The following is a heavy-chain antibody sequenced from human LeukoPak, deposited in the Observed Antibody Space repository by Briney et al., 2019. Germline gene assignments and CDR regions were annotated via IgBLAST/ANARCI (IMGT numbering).Heavy chain of an antibody. CDR1: GYTFTDYY. V-gene: IGHV1-2*02. CDR3: ARDRPGYSSNFDY. CDR2: INPKSGGT. D-gene: IGHD5-18*01. Sequence: ASVKVSCKASGYTFTDYYMHWVRQAPGQGLEWMGWINPKSGGTNYAQKFQGRVTLTRDTSISTAYMELSGLRSDDTALYYCARDRPGYSSNFDYWGQGTLVTVSP. J-gene: IGHJ4*02.